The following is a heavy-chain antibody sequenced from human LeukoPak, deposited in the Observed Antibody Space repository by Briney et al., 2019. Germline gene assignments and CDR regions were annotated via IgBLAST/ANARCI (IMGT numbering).Heavy chain of an antibody. V-gene: IGHV3-21*01. CDR3: ARDRTSNIPHSRVLRFLEWFTYYFDY. CDR1: GFTFSSYS. Sequence: PGGSLRLSCAASGFTFSSYSMNWVRQAPGKGLEWVSSISSSSSYIYYADSVKGRFTISRDNAKNSLYLQMNSLRAEDTAVYYCARDRTSNIPHSRVLRFLEWFTYYFDYWGQGTLVTVSS. D-gene: IGHD3-3*01. CDR2: ISSSSSYI. J-gene: IGHJ4*02.